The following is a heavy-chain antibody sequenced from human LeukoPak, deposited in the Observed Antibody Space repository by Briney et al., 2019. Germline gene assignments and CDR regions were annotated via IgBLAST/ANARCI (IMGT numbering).Heavy chain of an antibody. CDR1: GFTFSSYA. CDR2: ISYDGSNK. Sequence: GGSLRLSCAASGFTFSSYAMHWVRQSPGKGLEWGADISYDGSNKYYADSVKGRFTISRDNSKNTLYLQMNSLRAEDTAVYYCARGGWFGIAVAGPFDYWGQGTLVTVSS. V-gene: IGHV3-30*04. J-gene: IGHJ4*02. D-gene: IGHD6-19*01. CDR3: ARGGWFGIAVAGPFDY.